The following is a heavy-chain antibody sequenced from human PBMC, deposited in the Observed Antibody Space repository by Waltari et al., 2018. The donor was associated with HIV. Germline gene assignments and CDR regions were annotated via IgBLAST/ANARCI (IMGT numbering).Heavy chain of an antibody. Sequence: LQLKESGPGLVKPSDTLSLTCAVSGASMSSKNYYWAWIRQSPGDRLEWIETIYYTGDTYFVPSLKNRTSIAVDSAKNLLSLGLASVTAADTAIYYCARQHAYTSDWFSQASFFNYWGPGTLVTVSS. D-gene: IGHD3-9*01. CDR2: IYYTGDT. J-gene: IGHJ1*01. CDR3: ARQHAYTSDWFSQASFFNY. V-gene: IGHV4-39*01. CDR1: GASMSSKNYY.